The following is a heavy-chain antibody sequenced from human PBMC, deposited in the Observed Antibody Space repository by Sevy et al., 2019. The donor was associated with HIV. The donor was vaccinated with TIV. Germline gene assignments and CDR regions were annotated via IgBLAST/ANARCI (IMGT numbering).Heavy chain of an antibody. J-gene: IGHJ3*02. V-gene: IGHV1-2*06. D-gene: IGHD6-19*01. CDR3: ASGAVAGPRSFDI. CDR2: INPNSGGT. CDR1: GYTFTGYY. Sequence: ASVKVSCKASGYTFTGYYMHWVRQAPGQGLEWMGRINPNSGGTNYAQKFQGRVTMTRDTSISAAYMELSRLRSDDTAVYYCASGAVAGPRSFDIWGQGTMVTVSS.